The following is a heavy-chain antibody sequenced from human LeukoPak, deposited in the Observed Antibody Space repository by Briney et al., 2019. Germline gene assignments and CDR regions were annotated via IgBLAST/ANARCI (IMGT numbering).Heavy chain of an antibody. CDR2: ISYDGSNK. CDR3: ARSLAQVRYYYYGMDV. J-gene: IGHJ6*02. V-gene: IGHV3-30*04. CDR1: GFTFSSYA. D-gene: IGHD3-10*01. Sequence: PGGSLRLSCAASGFTFSSYAMHWVRQAPGKGLEWVAVISYDGSNKYYADSVKGRFTISRDNSKNKLYLQMNSLRAEDTAVYYCARSLAQVRYYYYGMDVWGQGTTVTVSS.